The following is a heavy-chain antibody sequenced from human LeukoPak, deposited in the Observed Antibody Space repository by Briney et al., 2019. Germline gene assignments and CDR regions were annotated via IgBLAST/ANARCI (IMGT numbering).Heavy chain of an antibody. V-gene: IGHV4-34*01. Sequence: PSETLSLTCAVYGGSFSGYYWNWIHQPPGKGLEWIGEINHSGSTNYNPSLKNRVTISVDTSKNQFSLKLSSVTAAGTAVYYCARGSAGDSSGSYDYWGQGTLVTVS. CDR1: GGSFSGYY. CDR3: ARGSAGDSSGSYDY. J-gene: IGHJ4*02. CDR2: INHSGST. D-gene: IGHD3-22*01.